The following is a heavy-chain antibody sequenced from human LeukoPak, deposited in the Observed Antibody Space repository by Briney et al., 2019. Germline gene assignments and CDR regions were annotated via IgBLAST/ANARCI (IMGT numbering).Heavy chain of an antibody. V-gene: IGHV3-30-3*01. J-gene: IGHJ4*02. CDR1: GFTFSSYA. CDR2: ISYDGSNK. CDR3: ARARYYYGSGNFAFNDY. D-gene: IGHD3-10*01. Sequence: PGGSLRLSCAASGFTFSSYAMHWVRQAPGKGLEWVAVISYDGSNKYYADSVKGRFTISRDNAKNSLYLQMNSLRAEDTAVYYCARARYYYGSGNFAFNDYWGQGTLATVSS.